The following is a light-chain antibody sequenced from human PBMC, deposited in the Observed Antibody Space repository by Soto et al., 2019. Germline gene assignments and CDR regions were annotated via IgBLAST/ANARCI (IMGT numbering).Light chain of an antibody. CDR3: QQYGSSPLT. Sequence: ELVLTLTACALSLSHRERASLSCMASQSVSSNYLAWYQQKPGQAPKVLIYRASIRATGIPDRFTGSGSGTDFTLTISRLEHEDFAVYYCQQYGSSPLTFGGGTKVDIK. CDR1: QSVSSNY. V-gene: IGKV3-20*01. CDR2: RAS. J-gene: IGKJ4*01.